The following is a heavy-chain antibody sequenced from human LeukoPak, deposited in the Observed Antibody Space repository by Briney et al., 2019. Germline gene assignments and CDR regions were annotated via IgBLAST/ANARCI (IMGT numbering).Heavy chain of an antibody. CDR1: GGSITSYY. Sequence: PSETLSLTCTVSGGSITSYYWSWIRQPPGKGLEWIGYISYSGSTNYNPSLKSRVTISLDTSKNQFSLKLSSVTAADTAVYYCARSGGRFGELYFDYWGQGTLVTASS. D-gene: IGHD3-10*01. CDR2: ISYSGST. V-gene: IGHV4-59*01. CDR3: ARSGGRFGELYFDY. J-gene: IGHJ4*02.